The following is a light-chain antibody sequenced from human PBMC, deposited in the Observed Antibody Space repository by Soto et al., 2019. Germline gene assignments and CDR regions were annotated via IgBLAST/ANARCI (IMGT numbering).Light chain of an antibody. Sequence: QSLLTQPASVAGSPGQSITVSCTGSVSDVGSFGPVSWYQQHPGQVPKLIIYEGNRRPSGVSSRFSGSTSGNTASLTISGLQAEDEADYYCCSYVGARTYVFGAGTKVT. V-gene: IGLV2-23*01. CDR2: EGN. CDR1: VSDVGSFGP. CDR3: CSYVGARTYV. J-gene: IGLJ1*01.